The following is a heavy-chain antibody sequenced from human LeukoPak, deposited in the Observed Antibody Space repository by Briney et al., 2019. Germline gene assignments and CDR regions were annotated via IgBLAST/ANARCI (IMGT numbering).Heavy chain of an antibody. CDR3: AKSVAIYFYYGLDV. D-gene: IGHD3-3*01. V-gene: IGHV3-23*01. J-gene: IGHJ6*02. CDR2: ISDSSHAI. CDR1: GFTFSSYS. Sequence: GGSLRLSCAASGFTFSSYSMIWVRQAPGKGLEWVSYISDSSHAIYHADSVKGRFTISRDNSKNTLFLQMDSLRAEDTAPYYCAKSVAIYFYYGLDVWGQGTTVTVSS.